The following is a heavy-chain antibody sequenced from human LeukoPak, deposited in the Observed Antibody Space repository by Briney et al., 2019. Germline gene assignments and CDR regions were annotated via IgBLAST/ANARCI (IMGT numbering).Heavy chain of an antibody. D-gene: IGHD4-17*01. V-gene: IGHV3-23*01. J-gene: IGHJ4*02. CDR1: GFTFSTYA. Sequence: PGGTLRLSCAASGFTFSTYAMSWVRQAPGKGLEWVSSISGGGETTHYAESVKGRFTISRDNSKNTLYLQMNSLRAEDTAVYYCAKDPMTSVTTTAYWGQGTLVTVSS. CDR3: AKDPMTSVTTTAY. CDR2: ISGGGETT.